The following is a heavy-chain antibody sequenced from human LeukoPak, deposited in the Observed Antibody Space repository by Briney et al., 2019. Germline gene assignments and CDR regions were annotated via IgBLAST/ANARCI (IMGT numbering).Heavy chain of an antibody. CDR2: INPSGGST. J-gene: IGHJ4*02. Sequence: ASVKVSCKASGYTFTSYYMHWVRQAPGQGLEWMGIINPSGGSTSYAQKFQGRVTMTRDTPTSTVYMELSSLRSEDTAVYYCARDHCSGGSCSERYFDYWGQGTLVTVSS. V-gene: IGHV1-46*01. CDR3: ARDHCSGGSCSERYFDY. CDR1: GYTFTSYY. D-gene: IGHD2-15*01.